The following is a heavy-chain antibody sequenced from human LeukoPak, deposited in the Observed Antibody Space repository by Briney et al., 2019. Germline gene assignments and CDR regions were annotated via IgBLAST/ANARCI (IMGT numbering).Heavy chain of an antibody. CDR1: GESFSGYY. CDR2: ISHSGST. Sequence: SETLSLTCAVYGESFSGYYWSWIRQPPGKGLEWIGEISHSGSTNYSPSLKSRVTMSVDTSKNQFSLKLSSVTAADTAVYYCARGYYYDSSGYFDAFDIWGQGTMVTVSS. CDR3: ARGYYYDSSGYFDAFDI. J-gene: IGHJ3*02. V-gene: IGHV4-34*01. D-gene: IGHD3-22*01.